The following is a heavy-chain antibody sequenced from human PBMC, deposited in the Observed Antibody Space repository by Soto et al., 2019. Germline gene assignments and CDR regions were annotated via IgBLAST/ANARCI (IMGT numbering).Heavy chain of an antibody. D-gene: IGHD6-13*01. CDR2: INHSGST. CDR3: ARMGIAPTRRRFDY. V-gene: IGHV4-34*01. J-gene: IGHJ4*02. CDR1: GGSFSGYY. Sequence: QVQLQQWGAGLLKPSETLSLTCAVYGGSFSGYYWSWIRQHPGKGLEWIGEINHSGSTNYNPSLKSRVTISVDTSKNQFSLKLSSVTAADTAVYYCARMGIAPTRRRFDYWGQGTLVTVSS.